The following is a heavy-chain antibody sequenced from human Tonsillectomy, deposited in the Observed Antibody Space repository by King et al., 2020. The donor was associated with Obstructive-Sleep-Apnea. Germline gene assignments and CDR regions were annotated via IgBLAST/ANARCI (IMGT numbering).Heavy chain of an antibody. V-gene: IGHV4-59*01. Sequence: QLQESGPGLVKPSGTLSLTCTVSGGSISSFDWSGIRQPPGRGLEWVGYIFSSVSTNYKPSLKSRVTISVDPSKNQFSLKLSSVTAADTAVYYCARDRYYDSSGYYAFDIWGQGTMVTVSS. CDR3: ARDRYYDSSGYYAFDI. CDR2: IFSSVST. J-gene: IGHJ3*02. CDR1: GGSISSFD. D-gene: IGHD3-22*01.